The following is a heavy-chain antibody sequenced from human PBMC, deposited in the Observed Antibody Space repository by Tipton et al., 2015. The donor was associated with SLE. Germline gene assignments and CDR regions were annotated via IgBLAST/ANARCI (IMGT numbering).Heavy chain of an antibody. CDR1: GDTIDGNTYF. CDR2: ISYSGAT. Sequence: GLVKPSETLSVTCTVSGDTIDGNTYFWDWIRQPPGKGLMLIGSISYSGATSYNPPLKSRVTMSLDTSKNQFSLKLNSVTAADTAVYYCARGPYGAAASYDYWGQGTLVTVSS. CDR3: ARGPYGAAASYDY. J-gene: IGHJ4*02. D-gene: IGHD6-13*01. V-gene: IGHV4-39*07.